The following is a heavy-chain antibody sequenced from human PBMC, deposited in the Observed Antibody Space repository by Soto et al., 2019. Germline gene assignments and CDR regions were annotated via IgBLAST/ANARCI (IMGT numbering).Heavy chain of an antibody. V-gene: IGHV3-30*18. CDR1: GFTFSSYG. D-gene: IGHD7-27*01. Sequence: PGGSLRLSCAASGFTFSSYGMHWVRQAPGKGLEWVAVISYDGSNKYYADSVKGRFTISRDNSKNTLYLQMNSLRAEDTAVYYCAKEYHWGSPGLDYWGQGTLVTVSS. CDR2: ISYDGSNK. J-gene: IGHJ4*02. CDR3: AKEYHWGSPGLDY.